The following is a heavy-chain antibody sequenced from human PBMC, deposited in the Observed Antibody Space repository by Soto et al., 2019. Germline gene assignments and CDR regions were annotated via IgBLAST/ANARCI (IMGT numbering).Heavy chain of an antibody. V-gene: IGHV4-34*01. CDR2: INHSAST. CDR3: ARAGVSAAPYYYMDV. CDR1: GGSFSGYY. D-gene: IGHD2-2*01. Sequence: QVQLQQWGAGLLEPSETLSLTCAVYGGSFSGYYWSWIRQPPGRGLEWVGEINHSASTNYNPSLNSRVTISEDTSNNQFSLRLSSVTAADTAVYYCARAGVSAAPYYYMDVWGKGTTVTVSS. J-gene: IGHJ6*03.